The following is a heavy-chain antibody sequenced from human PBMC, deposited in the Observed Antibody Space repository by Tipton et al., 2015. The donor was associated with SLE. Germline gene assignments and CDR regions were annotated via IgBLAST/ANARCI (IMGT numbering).Heavy chain of an antibody. CDR2: VFNAGAT. Sequence: GSLRLSCAASGFSVSSNYVSWIRQAPGKGLEWVSVVFNAGATYYADSVKGRFTMSRDNSMNTLSLQMNSLRAEDTAAYYCAGASWNYGFFDYWGQGTLVTVSS. D-gene: IGHD1-7*01. J-gene: IGHJ4*02. CDR3: AGASWNYGFFDY. CDR1: GFSVSSNY. V-gene: IGHV3-53*01.